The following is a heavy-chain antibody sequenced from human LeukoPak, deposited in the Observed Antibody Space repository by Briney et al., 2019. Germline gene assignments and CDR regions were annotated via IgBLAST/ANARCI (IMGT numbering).Heavy chain of an antibody. CDR1: GFTFSSYA. J-gene: IGHJ4*02. CDR2: ISYDGSNK. CDR3: ARDRNWRFDY. V-gene: IGHV3-30-3*01. Sequence: GGSLRLSCAASGFTFSSYAMHWVSQAPGKGLEWVAVISYDGSNKYYADSVKGRFTISRDNSKNTLYLQMNSLRAEDTAVYYCARDRNWRFDYWGQGTLVTVSS. D-gene: IGHD1-20*01.